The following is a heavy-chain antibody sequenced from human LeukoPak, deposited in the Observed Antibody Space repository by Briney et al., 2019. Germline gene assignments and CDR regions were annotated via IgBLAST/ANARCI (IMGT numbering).Heavy chain of an antibody. CDR2: ITSSSDYI. CDR3: ARSITMIVDWFDP. CDR1: GFTLTSYN. J-gene: IGHJ5*02. V-gene: IGHV3-21*01. Sequence: GGSLRLSCAASGFTLTSYNMNWVRQAPGKGLEWVSSITSSSDYIYYADSVKGRFTVSRDNAKNSLYLQMNSLRAEDTAVYYCARSITMIVDWFDPWGQGTLVTVSS. D-gene: IGHD3-22*01.